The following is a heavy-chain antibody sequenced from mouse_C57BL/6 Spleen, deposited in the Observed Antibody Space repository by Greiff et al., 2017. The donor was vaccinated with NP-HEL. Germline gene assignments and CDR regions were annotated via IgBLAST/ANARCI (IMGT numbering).Heavy chain of an antibody. D-gene: IGHD1-1*01. J-gene: IGHJ1*03. CDR1: GYSFTGYY. Sequence: VQLQQSGPELVKPGASVKISCKASGYSFTGYYMSWVKQSPEKSLEWIGEINPSTGGTTYNQKFKAKATLTVDKSSSTAYMQLKSLTSEDSAVYYCASLYYGSSYGYFDVWGTGTTVTVSS. CDR3: ASLYYGSSYGYFDV. CDR2: INPSTGGT. V-gene: IGHV1-42*01.